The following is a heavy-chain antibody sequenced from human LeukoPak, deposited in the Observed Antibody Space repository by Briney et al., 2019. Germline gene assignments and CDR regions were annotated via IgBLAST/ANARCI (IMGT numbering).Heavy chain of an antibody. CDR2: IKSKIDGETT. D-gene: IGHD4-17*01. CDR1: GFSFCNLC. V-gene: IGHV3-15*01. CDR3: TAYKVTTAFDR. Sequence: WGSLRPLFAASGFSFCNLCITWVRPAPGKGLEWVGRIKSKIDGETTDYTEPVKGRFTTSRYVSKNTLYLQMNSLKSEDTAVYSCTAYKVTTAFDRRGRGTLVTVSS. J-gene: IGHJ2*01.